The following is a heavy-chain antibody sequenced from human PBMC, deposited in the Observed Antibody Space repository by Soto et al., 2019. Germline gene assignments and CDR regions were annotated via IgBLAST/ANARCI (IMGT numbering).Heavy chain of an antibody. J-gene: IGHJ3*01. D-gene: IGHD3-10*01. Sequence: QVHLQESGPGLIEPSGTLSLTCAVSGGSITSINWWSWVRQTPRKGLEWIGEVQHSGSTRYNPSLTSRVTLSVDESKNQFSLKVNSVTAADTAVYYCARNQGHYYGSGPHDGLDVWGQGTIVTVSS. CDR1: GGSITSINW. CDR2: VQHSGST. V-gene: IGHV4-4*02. CDR3: ARNQGHYYGSGPHDGLDV.